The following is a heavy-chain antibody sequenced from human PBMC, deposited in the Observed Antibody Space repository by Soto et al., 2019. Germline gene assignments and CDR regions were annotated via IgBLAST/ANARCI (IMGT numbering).Heavy chain of an antibody. Sequence: EVQLVESGGGWVQPGGSLKLSCSGSGFSFSDSAIHWVRQASGQGLEWVGRIRDKAKHYATAYDVSVRGRFTIPRDDSENTAYLQMNSLKTEDTAVYYCTRPPSGSYGDDSDYWGQGTLVTVSS. CDR1: GFSFSDSA. D-gene: IGHD1-26*01. CDR2: IRDKAKHYAT. V-gene: IGHV3-73*02. CDR3: TRPPSGSYGDDSDY. J-gene: IGHJ4*02.